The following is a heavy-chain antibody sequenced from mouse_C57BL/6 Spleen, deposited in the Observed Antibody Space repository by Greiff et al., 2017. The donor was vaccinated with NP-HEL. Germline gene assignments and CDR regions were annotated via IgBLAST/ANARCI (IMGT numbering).Heavy chain of an antibody. J-gene: IGHJ4*01. Sequence: QVQLQQSGPGLVQPSQSLSITCTVSGFSLTSYGLHWVRQSPGKGLEWLGVIWRGGSTDYNAAFMSSLSITKDNSKSQVFFKMNSLQADDTAIYYCANLPHYGSSYEYAMDYWGQGTSVTVSS. V-gene: IGHV2-5*01. CDR3: ANLPHYGSSYEYAMDY. D-gene: IGHD1-1*01. CDR1: GFSLTSYG. CDR2: IWRGGST.